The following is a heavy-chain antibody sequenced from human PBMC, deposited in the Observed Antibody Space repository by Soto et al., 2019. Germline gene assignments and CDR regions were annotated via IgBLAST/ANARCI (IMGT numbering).Heavy chain of an antibody. J-gene: IGHJ6*02. Sequence: PGGSLRLSCAASGFTFSSYSMNWVRQAPGKGLEWVSYISSSSSTIYYADSVKGRFTISRDNAKNSLYLQMNSLRDEDTAVYYCASNTMTTLNYYYNGMDVWGQGTXVTVSS. CDR1: GFTFSSYS. CDR2: ISSSSSTI. D-gene: IGHD4-17*01. CDR3: ASNTMTTLNYYYNGMDV. V-gene: IGHV3-48*02.